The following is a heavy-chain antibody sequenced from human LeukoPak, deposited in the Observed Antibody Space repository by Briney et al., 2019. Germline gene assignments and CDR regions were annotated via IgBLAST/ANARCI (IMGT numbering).Heavy chain of an antibody. CDR2: IYYSGST. CDR3: AREEVPHGFDI. J-gene: IGHJ3*02. Sequence: PSETLSLTCTVSGDSISGYYWSWIRQTPGKGLEWIAYIYYSGSTNYNPSLKSRVTISIDTSKSQFSLQLTSVTAADTAVYYCAREEVPHGFDIWGQGTMVTVSS. V-gene: IGHV4-59*12. CDR1: GDSISGYY.